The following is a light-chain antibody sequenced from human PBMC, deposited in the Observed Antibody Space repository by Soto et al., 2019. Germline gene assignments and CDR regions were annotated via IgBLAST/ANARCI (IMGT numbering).Light chain of an antibody. Sequence: QSVLTQPASVSGSPRQSITISCTGTSSDVGVYNYVSWYQQHPGKVPKLMIYEVSNRPSGVSNRFSGSKSGNTASLTISGLQAEDEADYYCSSYTSSSTYVFGTGTKATVL. J-gene: IGLJ1*01. V-gene: IGLV2-14*01. CDR3: SSYTSSSTYV. CDR2: EVS. CDR1: SSDVGVYNY.